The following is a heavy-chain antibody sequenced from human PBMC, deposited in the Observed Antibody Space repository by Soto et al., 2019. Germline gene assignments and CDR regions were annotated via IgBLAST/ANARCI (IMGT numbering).Heavy chain of an antibody. D-gene: IGHD6-19*01. CDR2: ISYDGSNK. Sequence: QEQLVESGGGVVQPGRSLRLSCAASGFTFSSYAVHWVRQAPGKGLEWVAIISYDGSNKYYADSVKGRFTISRDNSKNTVDLQMDSLRAEDTAVYYCARDRSGWYGSPEYWGQGTLVTVSS. CDR3: ARDRSGWYGSPEY. V-gene: IGHV3-30-3*01. J-gene: IGHJ4*02. CDR1: GFTFSSYA.